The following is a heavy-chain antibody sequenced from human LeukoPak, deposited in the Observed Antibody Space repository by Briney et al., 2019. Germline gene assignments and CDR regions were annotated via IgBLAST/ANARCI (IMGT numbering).Heavy chain of an antibody. J-gene: IGHJ4*02. CDR2: ISSTSSYI. CDR3: ARSMIYRCFDY. Sequence: GGSLRLSCAASGFTFRSYNMNWVRQAPGKGLEWVSFISSTSSYIYYADSVKGRFTISRDNAKNSLSLQMNSLRAEDTAIYYCARSMIYRCFDYWGQGTLVTVSS. D-gene: IGHD3/OR15-3a*01. V-gene: IGHV3-21*01. CDR1: GFTFRSYN.